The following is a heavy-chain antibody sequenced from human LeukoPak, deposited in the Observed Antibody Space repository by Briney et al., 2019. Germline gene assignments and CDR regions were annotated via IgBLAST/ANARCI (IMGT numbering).Heavy chain of an antibody. V-gene: IGHV4-39*01. CDR3: ARQRDNGWHPAGY. J-gene: IGHJ4*02. CDR2: VYYRGST. CDR1: GGSVSILGCY. D-gene: IGHD6-19*01. Sequence: PSETLSLTCTVSGGSVSILGCYWGWFRQPPGKGLEWVGSVYYRGSTYYNPSLEGRVTIFLDTPKNQFSLKMTSVPAADTAVYYCARQRDNGWHPAGYWGQGALVAVSS.